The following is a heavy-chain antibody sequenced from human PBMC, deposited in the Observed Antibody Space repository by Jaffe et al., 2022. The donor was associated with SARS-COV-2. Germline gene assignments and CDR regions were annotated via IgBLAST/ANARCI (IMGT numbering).Heavy chain of an antibody. Sequence: QVQLVQSGAEVKKPGSSVKVSCKASGGTFNTYAINWVRQAPGQGLEWLGGIIPIFATANYAQKFQGRVTITADDSTSTAYMELSSLRSEDTAVFYCARADPDPSWYDTSGYPLRFDYWGQGTLVTVSS. CDR2: IIPIFATA. D-gene: IGHD3-22*01. CDR3: ARADPDPSWYDTSGYPLRFDY. J-gene: IGHJ4*02. V-gene: IGHV1-69*01. CDR1: GGTFNTYA.